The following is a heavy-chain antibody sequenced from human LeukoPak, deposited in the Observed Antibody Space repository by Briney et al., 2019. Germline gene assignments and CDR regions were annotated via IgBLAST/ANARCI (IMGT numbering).Heavy chain of an antibody. Sequence: GRSLRLSCAASGFTFSSYGMHWVRQAPGKGLEWVAVIWYDGSNKYYADSVKGRFTISRDNSKNTLYLQMNSLRAEDTAVYYCARDSPSGSYYYFDYWGQGTLVTVSS. CDR2: IWYDGSNK. J-gene: IGHJ4*02. CDR1: GFTFSSYG. CDR3: ARDSPSGSYYYFDY. V-gene: IGHV3-33*01. D-gene: IGHD1-26*01.